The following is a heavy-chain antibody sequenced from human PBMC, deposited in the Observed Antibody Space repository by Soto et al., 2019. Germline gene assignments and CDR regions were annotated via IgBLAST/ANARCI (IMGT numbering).Heavy chain of an antibody. J-gene: IGHJ6*02. V-gene: IGHV4-34*01. CDR1: GGSFSGYY. Sequence: SETLCLTCAVYGGSFSGYYWSWIRQPPGKGLEWIGEINHSGSTNYNPSLKSRVTISVDTSKNQFSLKLSSVTAADMAVYYCAETSTDGSGSYYGPALDYYYYGMDVWGQGTAVTVSS. CDR3: AETSTDGSGSYYGPALDYYYYGMDV. D-gene: IGHD3-10*01. CDR2: INHSGST.